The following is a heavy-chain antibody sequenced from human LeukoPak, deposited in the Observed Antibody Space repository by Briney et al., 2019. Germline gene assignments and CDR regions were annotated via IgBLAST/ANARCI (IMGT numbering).Heavy chain of an antibody. Sequence: GRSLRLSCAASGFTFDDYAMHWVRQAPGKGLEWVSGISWNSGSIGYADSVKGRFTISRDNAKNSLYLQMNSLRAEDTALYCCAKDASSIAARPEHWGQGTLVTVSS. J-gene: IGHJ1*01. CDR1: GFTFDDYA. V-gene: IGHV3-9*01. D-gene: IGHD6-6*01. CDR3: AKDASSIAARPEH. CDR2: ISWNSGSI.